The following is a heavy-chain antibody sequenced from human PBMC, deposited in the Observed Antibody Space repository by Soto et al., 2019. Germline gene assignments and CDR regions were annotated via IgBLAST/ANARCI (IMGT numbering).Heavy chain of an antibody. V-gene: IGHV4-30-2*01. CDR2: IYHSGST. CDR1: GGSISSGGYS. CDR3: ARQRFGEFSFDY. D-gene: IGHD3-10*01. J-gene: IGHJ4*02. Sequence: QLQLQESGSGLVKPSQTLSLTCAVSGGSISSGGYSWSWIRQPPGKGLEWIGYIYHSGSTYYNPPLKRRVTISVDRSKNQFTLKLSSVTAADTAVYYCARQRFGEFSFDYWGQGTLVTVSS.